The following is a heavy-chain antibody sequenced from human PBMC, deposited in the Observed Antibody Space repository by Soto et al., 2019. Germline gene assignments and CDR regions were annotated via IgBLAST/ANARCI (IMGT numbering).Heavy chain of an antibody. V-gene: IGHV4-39*01. CDR2: FYYSGST. CDR3: ARRTAGFYGDYVNYYYGMDV. CDR1: GGSISSSSYY. J-gene: IGHJ6*02. D-gene: IGHD4-17*01. Sequence: SETLSLTCTVSGGSISSSSYYWGWIRQPPGKGLERIGSFYYSGSTYYNPSLKSRVTISVDTSKNQFSLKLSSVTAADTAVYYCARRTAGFYGDYVNYYYGMDVWGQGTTVTVSS.